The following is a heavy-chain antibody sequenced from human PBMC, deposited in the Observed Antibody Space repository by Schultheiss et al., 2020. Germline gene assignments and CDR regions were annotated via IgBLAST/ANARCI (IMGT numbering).Heavy chain of an antibody. J-gene: IGHJ4*02. CDR1: GFTFRTYW. D-gene: IGHD5-24*01. V-gene: IGHV3-30-3*01. CDR2: ISYDGSNK. Sequence: GGSLRLSCEASGFTFRTYWMSWVRQAPGQGLEWVAVISYDGSNKYYADSVKGRFTISRDNSKNTLYLQMNSLRAEDTAVYYCASRDGYTDIDYWGQGTLVTVSA. CDR3: ASRDGYTDIDY.